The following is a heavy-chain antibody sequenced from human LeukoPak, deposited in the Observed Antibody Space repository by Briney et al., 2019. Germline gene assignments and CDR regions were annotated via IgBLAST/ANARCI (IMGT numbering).Heavy chain of an antibody. CDR2: ISSSSSYI. J-gene: IGHJ4*02. V-gene: IGHV3-21*01. CDR1: GFTFSSYS. Sequence: GGSLRLSCAASGFTFSSYSMTWVRQAPGKRLEWVSSISSSSSYIYYADSVKGRFTISRDNAKNSLYLQMNSLRAEDTAVYYCARRNDFWSGYPFDYWGQGTLVTVSS. CDR3: ARRNDFWSGYPFDY. D-gene: IGHD3-3*01.